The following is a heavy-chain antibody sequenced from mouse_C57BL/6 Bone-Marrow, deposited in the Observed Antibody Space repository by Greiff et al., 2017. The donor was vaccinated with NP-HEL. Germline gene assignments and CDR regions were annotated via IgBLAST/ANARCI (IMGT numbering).Heavy chain of an antibody. Sequence: EVQLQESGPGMVKPSQSLSLTCTVTGYSITSGYDWHWIRHFPGNKLEWMGYISYSGSTNYNPSLKSRISITHDTSKNHFFLKLNSVTTEDTATYYCARFGNYWFAYWGQGTLVTVSA. V-gene: IGHV3-1*01. CDR3: ARFGNYWFAY. J-gene: IGHJ3*01. D-gene: IGHD2-1*01. CDR1: GYSITSGYD. CDR2: ISYSGST.